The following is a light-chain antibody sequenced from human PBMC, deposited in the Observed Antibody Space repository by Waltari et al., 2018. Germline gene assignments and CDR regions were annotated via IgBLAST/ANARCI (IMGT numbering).Light chain of an antibody. CDR3: QQFDAFPYT. CDR2: DAS. CDR1: QHISNY. Sequence: DILLTQSPTSLSASIGDRVTITCQASQHISNYLNWYQRKPGKAPKLLIYDASELEPGVPLRFSGTGYGASFTLTISSLQPEDVATYYCQQFDAFPYTFGQGTNLQIK. J-gene: IGKJ2*01. V-gene: IGKV1-33*01.